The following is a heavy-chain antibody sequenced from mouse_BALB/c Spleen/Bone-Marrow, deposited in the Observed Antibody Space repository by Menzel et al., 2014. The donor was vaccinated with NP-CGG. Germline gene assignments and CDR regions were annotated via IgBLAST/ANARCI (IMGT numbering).Heavy chain of an antibody. Sequence: EVHLVESGGGLVQPGSSLRLSCATSGFTFTDYYMNWVRQPPGKALEWLGFIRNKANGYTTEFSASVKGRFTISRDSSQSILYLQMNTLRAEDSATYYCARYDGYSDNAMDYWGQGTSVTVSS. CDR2: IRNKANGYTT. J-gene: IGHJ4*01. D-gene: IGHD2-3*01. V-gene: IGHV7-3*02. CDR3: ARYDGYSDNAMDY. CDR1: GFTFTDYY.